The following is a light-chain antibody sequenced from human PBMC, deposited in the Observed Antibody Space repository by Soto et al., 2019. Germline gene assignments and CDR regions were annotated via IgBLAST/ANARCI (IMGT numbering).Light chain of an antibody. V-gene: IGLV1-40*01. CDR1: SSNIGAGYD. CDR2: GNI. Sequence: QSVLTQPPSVSGAPGQRVTISCTGSSSNIGAGYDVHWYQQVPGTAPKLLIYGNINRPSGVPDRFSGSKSGTSASLAITGLQAYDEADYYCQSYDSSLTVVFGGGPKLTVL. CDR3: QSYDSSLTVV. J-gene: IGLJ2*01.